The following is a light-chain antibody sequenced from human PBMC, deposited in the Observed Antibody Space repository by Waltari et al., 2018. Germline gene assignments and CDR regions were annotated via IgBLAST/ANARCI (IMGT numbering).Light chain of an antibody. CDR2: GQD. CDR3: LSRDTTSTRV. CDR1: SLRSYY. V-gene: IGLV3-19*01. J-gene: IGLJ3*02. Sequence: SSELTQDPAVSVALGQTVSITCLGDSLRSYYASWYQQRPGQAPILILYGQDNRPSGIPDRFSGSTSGNTASLTITGAQAEDEADYYCLSRDTTSTRVFGGGTRLTV.